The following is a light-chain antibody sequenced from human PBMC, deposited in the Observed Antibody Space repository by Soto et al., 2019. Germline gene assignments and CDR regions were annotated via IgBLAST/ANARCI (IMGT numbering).Light chain of an antibody. J-gene: IGKJ4*01. CDR2: AAS. Sequence: AIRMTQSPSSLSASTGDRVTITCRASQGISSYLAWYQQKPGKAPKLLIYAASTLQSGVPSRFSGSGSGTDFTLTISCLQSEDFATYYCQESDAFPYTFGGGTSWISN. CDR1: QGISSY. CDR3: QESDAFPYT. V-gene: IGKV1-8*01.